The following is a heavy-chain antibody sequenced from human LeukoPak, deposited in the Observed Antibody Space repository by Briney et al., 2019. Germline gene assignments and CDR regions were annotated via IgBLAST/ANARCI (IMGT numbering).Heavy chain of an antibody. CDR2: ISYDGGHI. CDR3: TRDNIAGSGSSD. Sequence: GGSLRLSCAASGFTFSSYAVHWVRQAPGKGLEWVAVISYDGGHIYYADSVKGRFTISRDNSKNTLYLQMNSLRSEDTALYYCTRDNIAGSGSSDWGQGTLVTVSS. D-gene: IGHD3-10*01. J-gene: IGHJ4*02. CDR1: GFTFSSYA. V-gene: IGHV3-30-3*01.